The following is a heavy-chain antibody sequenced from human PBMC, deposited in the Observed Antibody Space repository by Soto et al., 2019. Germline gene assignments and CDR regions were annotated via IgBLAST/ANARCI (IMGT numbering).Heavy chain of an antibody. J-gene: IGHJ4*02. V-gene: IGHV3-23*01. CDR3: ANPPPRYYDFWSGYYQIPFDY. CDR1: GFTFTSYA. CDR2: ISGTGANI. D-gene: IGHD3-3*01. Sequence: GGSLRLSCAASGFTFTSYAMSWVRQAPGKGLEWISAISGTGANIYYADSVKGRFTISRDNSRNTVSLQMDSLRPEDTAVYYCANPPPRYYDFWSGYYQIPFDYWGQGTLVTVSS.